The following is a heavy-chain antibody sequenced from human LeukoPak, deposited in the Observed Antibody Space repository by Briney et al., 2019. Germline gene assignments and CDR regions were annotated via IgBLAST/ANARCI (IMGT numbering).Heavy chain of an antibody. CDR3: ARDSGVATNLDY. CDR1: GAPISSNY. Sequence: SETLSLTCTVSGAPISSNYWSWIRQPAGKGLEWIGRLYTSGSTNYNPSLRSRVTISVDKSKNQFSLKLSSVTAADTALYYCARDSGVATNLDYWGQGTLVTVSS. D-gene: IGHD5-24*01. CDR2: LYTSGST. J-gene: IGHJ4*02. V-gene: IGHV4-4*07.